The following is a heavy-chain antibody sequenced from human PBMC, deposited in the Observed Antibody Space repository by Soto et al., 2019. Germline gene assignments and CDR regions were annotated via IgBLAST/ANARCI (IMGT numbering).Heavy chain of an antibody. D-gene: IGHD4-17*01. CDR3: ARSEATVLDY. CDR2: INHSGST. Sequence: SETLSLTCAVYGGSFSGYYWSWIRQPPGKGLEWIGEINHSGSTNYNPSLKSRVTISVDKSKNHFSLKLTSVTAADTAMYYCARSEATVLDYWGQGTLVTVSS. J-gene: IGHJ4*02. CDR1: GGSFSGYY. V-gene: IGHV4-34*01.